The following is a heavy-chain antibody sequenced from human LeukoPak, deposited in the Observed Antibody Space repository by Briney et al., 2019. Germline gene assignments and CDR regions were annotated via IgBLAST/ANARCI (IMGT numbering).Heavy chain of an antibody. Sequence: GGSLRLSCAASGFTFSNSWMSWFRQAPGKGLEWVACIKEDGSEKNYVDSVKGRFTISRDNAKNSLYLQMNSLTTEDTAVYYCARGHWWVDPWGQGTLVTVSS. CDR1: GFTFSNSW. CDR3: ARGHWWVDP. V-gene: IGHV3-7*01. J-gene: IGHJ5*02. CDR2: IKEDGSEK.